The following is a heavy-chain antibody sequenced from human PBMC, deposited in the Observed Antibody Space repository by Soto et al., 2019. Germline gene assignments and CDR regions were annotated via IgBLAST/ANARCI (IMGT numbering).Heavy chain of an antibody. J-gene: IGHJ4*02. CDR2: INSDGSST. Sequence: PGGSLRLSCAASGFTFSSYWMHWVRHAPGKGLVWVSRINSDGSSTTYADSVKGRFTISRDDSKNTLYLQMNSLRAEDTAVYYCARVYCSGGSCYSVDYWGQGTLVTVYS. V-gene: IGHV3-74*01. CDR1: GFTFSSYW. D-gene: IGHD2-15*01. CDR3: ARVYCSGGSCYSVDY.